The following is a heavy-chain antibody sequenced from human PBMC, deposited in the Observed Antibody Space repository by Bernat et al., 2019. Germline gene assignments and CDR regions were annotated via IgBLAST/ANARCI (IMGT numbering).Heavy chain of an antibody. CDR2: IIPMFGKA. Sequence: QVQLVQSGAEVKKPGSSVKVSCKASGGTFSSYAIGWVRQAPGKGPEWMGGIIPMFGKANYVQKFQGRVTITADESTSTAYMALSSLRSEDTAVYYCARGSSDCSSSSCPYDYWGQGTLVTVSS. J-gene: IGHJ4*02. V-gene: IGHV1-69*01. D-gene: IGHD2-2*01. CDR3: ARGSSDCSSSSCPYDY. CDR1: GGTFSSYA.